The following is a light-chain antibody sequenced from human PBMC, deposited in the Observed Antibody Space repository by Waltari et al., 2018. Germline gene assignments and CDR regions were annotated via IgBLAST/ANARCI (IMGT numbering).Light chain of an antibody. CDR1: SSDVGGYNY. J-gene: IGLJ2*01. V-gene: IGLV2-8*01. CDR2: EVS. CDR3: SSYAGSNNFVV. Sequence: QSALTQPPSASGSPGQSVTISCPGTSSDVGGYNYVSWYQQHQGKAPKLMIYEVSKRPSGVPDRFSGLQAEDEADYYCSSYAGSNNFVVFGGGTKLTVL.